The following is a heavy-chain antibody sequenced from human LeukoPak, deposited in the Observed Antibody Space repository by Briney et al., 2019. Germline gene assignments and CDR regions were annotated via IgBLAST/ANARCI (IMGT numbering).Heavy chain of an antibody. Sequence: PGGSLRLSCAASGFTFDDYAMHWVRQAPGKGLEWVSLISWDGGSTYYADSVKGRFTISRDNSKNSLYLQMNSLRAEDTALYYCAKDRHNWKGVAYYYYGMDVWGKGTTVTASS. D-gene: IGHD1-1*01. CDR2: ISWDGGST. CDR1: GFTFDDYA. J-gene: IGHJ6*04. V-gene: IGHV3-43D*04. CDR3: AKDRHNWKGVAYYYYGMDV.